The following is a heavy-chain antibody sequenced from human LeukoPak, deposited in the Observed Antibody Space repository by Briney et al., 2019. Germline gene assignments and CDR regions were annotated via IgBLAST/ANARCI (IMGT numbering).Heavy chain of an antibody. CDR2: IYYTGST. V-gene: IGHV4-59*01. CDR1: GVSISTYY. D-gene: IGHD6-13*01. J-gene: IGHJ4*02. CDR3: ARIDSSNWYDSRGYFDY. Sequence: PSETLSLTCTVSGVSISTYYWSWIRQPPGKGLEWIGYIYYTGSTNYNPSLKSRVTISIDTSKNQFSLKLRSVTAADTAVYYCARIDSSNWYDSRGYFDYWGQGTLVTVSS.